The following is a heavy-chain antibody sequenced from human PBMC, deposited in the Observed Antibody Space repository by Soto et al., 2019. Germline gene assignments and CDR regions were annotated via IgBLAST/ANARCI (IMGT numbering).Heavy chain of an antibody. CDR1: GHTFATYG. CDR2: ISTYNGYT. D-gene: IGHD2-2*01. V-gene: IGHV1-18*01. CDR3: GRWDCSSTSCRSNAFDL. J-gene: IGHJ3*01. Sequence: ASVKVSCKASGHTFATYGISWVRQAPGQGLEWMGWISTYNGYTNYAQNLQGRVTMTTDTSTSTAYMDLRSLRSDDTAVYYCGRWDCSSTSCRSNAFDLWGQGTMVTVSS.